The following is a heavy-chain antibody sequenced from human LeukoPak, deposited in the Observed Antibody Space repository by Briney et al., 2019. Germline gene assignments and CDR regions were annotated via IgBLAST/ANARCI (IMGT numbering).Heavy chain of an antibody. J-gene: IGHJ4*02. D-gene: IGHD3-22*01. CDR3: AREGYDSSHLDY. CDR2: ISYDGSNK. V-gene: IGHV3-30*03. Sequence: GALRLSCAASGFTFSRYSMNWVRQAPGKGLEWVAVISYDGSNKYYADSVKGRFTISRDNAKNSLYLQMNSLRAEDTAVYYCAREGYDSSHLDYWGQGTLVTVSS. CDR1: GFTFSRYS.